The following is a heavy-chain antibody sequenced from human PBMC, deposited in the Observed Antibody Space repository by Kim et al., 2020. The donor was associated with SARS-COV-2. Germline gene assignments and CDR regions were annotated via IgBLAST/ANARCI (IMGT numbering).Heavy chain of an antibody. CDR3: GRDIISGGGSDY. CDR1: GFTFSSHA. D-gene: IGHD2-15*01. V-gene: IGHV3-33*01. Sequence: GGSLRLSCAASGFTFSSHAMHWARQAPGKGLEWVAIIWKDGINKYYADSGKGRFTISRDNSKNTVYLQMNSLRVEDTAVYYCGRDIISGGGSDYWGQGTLVTVSS. CDR2: IWKDGINK. J-gene: IGHJ4*02.